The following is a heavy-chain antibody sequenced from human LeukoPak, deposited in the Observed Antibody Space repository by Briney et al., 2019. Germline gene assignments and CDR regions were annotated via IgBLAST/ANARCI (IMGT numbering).Heavy chain of an antibody. Sequence: SVKVSCKASGGTFSSYAISWVRQAPGQGLEWMGGIIPIFGTANYAQKFQGRVTITADKSTSTAYMDLSSLRSEDTAVYYCARGYYYDSSGYYYLDYWGQGTLVTVSS. J-gene: IGHJ4*02. CDR1: GGTFSSYA. D-gene: IGHD3-22*01. CDR2: IIPIFGTA. CDR3: ARGYYYDSSGYYYLDY. V-gene: IGHV1-69*06.